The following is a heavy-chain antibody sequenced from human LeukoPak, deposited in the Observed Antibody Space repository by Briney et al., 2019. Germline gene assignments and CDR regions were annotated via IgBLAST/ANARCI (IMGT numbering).Heavy chain of an antibody. CDR1: GLTFSTSG. CDR3: ATETNGRHYDY. CDR2: IGPTGSDR. Sequence: GGSLRLSCTASGLTFSTSGFNWVRQAPGKGLEWVASIGPTGSDRYHADSIKGRFTISRDNANNFLYLQMKSLRAEDTAVYYCATETNGRHYDYWGQGTLLTVSS. V-gene: IGHV3-21*06. D-gene: IGHD1-14*01. J-gene: IGHJ4*02.